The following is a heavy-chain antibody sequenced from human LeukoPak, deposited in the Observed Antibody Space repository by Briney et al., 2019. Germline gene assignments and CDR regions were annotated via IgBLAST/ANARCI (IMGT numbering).Heavy chain of an antibody. CDR3: ARGGGIAVAGTGY. CDR2: INPNSGGT. D-gene: IGHD6-19*01. V-gene: IGHV1-2*06. J-gene: IGHJ4*02. CDR1: GGTFSSYT. Sequence: GASVKVSCKASGGTFSSYTISWVRQAPGQGLEWMGRINPNSGGTNYAQKFQGRVTMTRDTSISTAYMELSRLRSDDTAVYYCARGGGIAVAGTGYWGQGTLVTVSS.